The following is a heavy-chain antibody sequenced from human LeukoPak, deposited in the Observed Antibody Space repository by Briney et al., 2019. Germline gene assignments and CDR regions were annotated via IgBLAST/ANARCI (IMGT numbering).Heavy chain of an antibody. V-gene: IGHV4-4*02. CDR1: GGSISSSNW. D-gene: IGHD3-10*01. CDR2: IYHSGST. CDR3: ARGAYYYGSGSYYQLPYYFDY. J-gene: IGHJ4*02. Sequence: SETLSLTCAVSGGSISSSNWWSWVRQPPGKGLEWIGKIYHSGSTNYNPSLKSRVTISVDKSKNQFSLKLSSVTAADTAVYYCARGAYYYGSGSYYQLPYYFDYWGQGTLVTVSS.